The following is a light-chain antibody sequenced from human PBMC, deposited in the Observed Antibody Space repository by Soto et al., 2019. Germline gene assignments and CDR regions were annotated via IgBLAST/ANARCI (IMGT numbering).Light chain of an antibody. J-gene: IGKJ5*01. Sequence: EVVMTQSPATLSLSPGERXXXXXXASQSVSSLLAWYQQKPGQAPRLLIYRASTRATGISGRFSGSGSGTEFTLTITSLQSEDFAVYYCQQYNEWPITFGQGTRLEI. CDR1: QSVSSL. CDR2: RAS. V-gene: IGKV3-15*01. CDR3: QQYNEWPIT.